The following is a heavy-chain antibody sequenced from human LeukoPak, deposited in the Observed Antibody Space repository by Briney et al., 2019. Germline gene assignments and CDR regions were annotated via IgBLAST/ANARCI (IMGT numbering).Heavy chain of an antibody. CDR3: ARTIFGVMTPYYFDN. CDR1: GDSISNYY. Sequence: SETLSLTCTVSGDSISNYYWGWIRQPPGKGLDWIGFIHYSGTTKYNPSLKSRVTISVDTSKNQFSLKLSSVTAADTAVYYCARTIFGVMTPYYFDNWGQGPLDTVSS. D-gene: IGHD3-3*01. CDR2: IHYSGTT. J-gene: IGHJ4*02. V-gene: IGHV4-59*01.